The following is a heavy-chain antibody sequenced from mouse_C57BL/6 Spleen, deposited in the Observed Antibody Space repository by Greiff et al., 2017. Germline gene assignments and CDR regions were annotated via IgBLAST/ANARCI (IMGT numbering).Heavy chain of an antibody. D-gene: IGHD4-1*01. J-gene: IGHJ2*01. CDR3: AREAGTWGFDY. V-gene: IGHV3-6*01. Sequence: EVQLQQSGPGLVKPSQSLSLTCSVTGYSITSGYYWNWIRQFPGNKLEWMGYISYDGSNNYNPSLKNRISITRDTSKNQFFLKLNSVTTEDTATYYCAREAGTWGFDYWGQGTTLTVSS. CDR2: ISYDGSN. CDR1: GYSITSGYY.